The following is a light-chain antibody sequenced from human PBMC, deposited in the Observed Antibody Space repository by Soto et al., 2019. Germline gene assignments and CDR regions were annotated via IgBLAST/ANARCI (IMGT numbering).Light chain of an antibody. Sequence: EIVLTQSPATLSVSPGEGATLSCRASQSVSSNLAWYQQKPGQAPRLLIYGASTRATGIPARFSGSGSGTEFTLTISSLQSEDFAVYYCQNYNNWLRGTFGGGTKVEIK. V-gene: IGKV3-15*01. CDR3: QNYNNWLRGT. CDR2: GAS. J-gene: IGKJ4*01. CDR1: QSVSSN.